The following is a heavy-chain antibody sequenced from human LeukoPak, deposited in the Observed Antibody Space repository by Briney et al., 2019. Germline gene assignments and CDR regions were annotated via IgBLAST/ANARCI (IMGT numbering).Heavy chain of an antibody. Sequence: GGSLRLSCVVSGITFNRAGMHWVRQPPGKGLEWVAFISSDGTTTLYGDSVKGRFTISRDDSRDTVYLEMNSLRVEDTALFYCAKDKGNRYFDYWGQGTLVTVSS. CDR3: AKDKGNRYFDY. D-gene: IGHD1-14*01. V-gene: IGHV3-30*18. CDR1: GITFNRAG. J-gene: IGHJ4*02. CDR2: ISSDGTTT.